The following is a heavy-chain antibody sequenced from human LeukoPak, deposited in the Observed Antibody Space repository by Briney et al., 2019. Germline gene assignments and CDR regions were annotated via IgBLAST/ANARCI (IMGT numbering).Heavy chain of an antibody. V-gene: IGHV1-2*02. CDR2: INPNSGGT. D-gene: IGHD5-24*01. J-gene: IGHJ3*02. CDR3: ARYPTRRDGYIKSRGTSNDAFDI. Sequence: ASVKVSCKASGYTFTDFYMHWVRQAPGQGLEWMGWINPNSGGTNYPQKFQGRVTLTRDTSISTAYMELSRLRSDDTAVYYCARYPTRRDGYIKSRGTSNDAFDIWGQGTMVTVSS. CDR1: GYTFTDFY.